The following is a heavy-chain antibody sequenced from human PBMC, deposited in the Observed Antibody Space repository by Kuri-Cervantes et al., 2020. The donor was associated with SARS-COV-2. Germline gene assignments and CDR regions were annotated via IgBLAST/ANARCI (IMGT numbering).Heavy chain of an antibody. CDR1: GGSISSYY. J-gene: IGHJ3*02. D-gene: IGHD6-13*01. V-gene: IGHV4-4*07. Sequence: GSLRLSCTVSGGSISSYYWSWIRQPAGKGLEWVGRINTSGSTNYNPSLKSRVTMSVDTSKNQFSLKLRSVTAADAAVYYCARDGGTSIAAAGMEYAFDIWGQGTMVTVSS. CDR2: INTSGST. CDR3: ARDGGTSIAAAGMEYAFDI.